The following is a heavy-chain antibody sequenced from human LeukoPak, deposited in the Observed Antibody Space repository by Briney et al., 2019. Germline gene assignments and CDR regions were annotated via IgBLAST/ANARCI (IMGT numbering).Heavy chain of an antibody. J-gene: IGHJ3*02. CDR2: IYYSGGT. Sequence: SETLSLTCTVSGGSISTYYWTWIRQPPGKGPEWIGYIYYSGGTNYNPSLKSRVTMSVDTSKNQFSLKLNSVTAADTAIYYCARPQGDSGSYYDAFDIWGQGTMVTVSS. D-gene: IGHD1-26*01. V-gene: IGHV4-59*01. CDR1: GGSISTYY. CDR3: ARPQGDSGSYYDAFDI.